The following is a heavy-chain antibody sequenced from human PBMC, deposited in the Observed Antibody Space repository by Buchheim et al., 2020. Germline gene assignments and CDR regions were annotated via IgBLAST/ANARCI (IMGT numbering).Heavy chain of an antibody. Sequence: QVQLVESGGGVVQPGRSLRLSCAASGFTFSSYGMHWVRQAPGKGLEWVAVISYDGSNKYYADSVKGRFTISRDNSTNTLYLQMNSLRAEDTAVYYCARDHSSSPLDYWGQGTL. CDR2: ISYDGSNK. D-gene: IGHD6-6*01. J-gene: IGHJ4*02. CDR3: ARDHSSSPLDY. CDR1: GFTFSSYG. V-gene: IGHV3-30*03.